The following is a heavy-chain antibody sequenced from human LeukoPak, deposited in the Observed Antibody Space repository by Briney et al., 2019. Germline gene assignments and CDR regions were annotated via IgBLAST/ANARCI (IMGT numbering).Heavy chain of an antibody. Sequence: GGSLRLSCAASGFTFSDYYMSWIRQAPGKGLEWISYISGSGNTIYYADSVKGRFTISRDNAKNSLYLQMNNLRAEDTAVYYCARDGVLRYFDWFLGQQYYYYYMDVWGKGTTVTVSS. CDR3: ARDGVLRYFDWFLGQQYYYYYMDV. CDR2: ISGSGNTI. D-gene: IGHD3-9*01. V-gene: IGHV3-11*04. J-gene: IGHJ6*03. CDR1: GFTFSDYY.